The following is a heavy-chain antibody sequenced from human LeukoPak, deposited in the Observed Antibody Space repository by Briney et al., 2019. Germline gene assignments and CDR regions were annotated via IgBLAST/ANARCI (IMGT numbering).Heavy chain of an antibody. CDR3: AKVSIVRGNNGVCPGY. J-gene: IGHJ4*02. V-gene: IGHV3-30*02. CDR1: GFTFSSYG. Sequence: GGSLRLSCAAPGFTFSSYGTHWVRQAPGEGLDWVAFIRFVGSSEYYADSVKGRFTISRDNSKDTLFLQMNSLRPEDTAVYFCAKVSIVRGNNGVCPGYWGQGTPVSVSS. D-gene: IGHD2-8*01. CDR2: IRFVGSSE.